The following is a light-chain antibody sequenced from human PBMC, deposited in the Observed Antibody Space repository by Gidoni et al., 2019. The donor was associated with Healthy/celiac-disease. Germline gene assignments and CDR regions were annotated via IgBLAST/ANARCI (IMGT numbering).Light chain of an antibody. J-gene: IGKJ5*01. CDR3: QQYGSLIT. V-gene: IGKV3-20*01. Sequence: EIVLTQSPGTLSLSPGERAPLSCRASQSVSSSYLAWYQQKPGQAPRLLIYGASSRATGIPDRFSGSGSGTDFTLTISRLEPEDFAVYYCQQYGSLITFGQGTRLEIK. CDR2: GAS. CDR1: QSVSSSY.